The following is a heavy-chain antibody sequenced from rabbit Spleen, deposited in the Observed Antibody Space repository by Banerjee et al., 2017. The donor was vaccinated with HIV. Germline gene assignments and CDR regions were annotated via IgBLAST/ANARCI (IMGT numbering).Heavy chain of an antibody. J-gene: IGHJ4*01. Sequence: QQQLEESGGDLVKPEGSLTLTCTASGFSFSSAYWVCWVRQAPGKGLEWIACLYPAGSGDTDYANWVNGRFSISRENAQNTVFLQMTSLTAADTATYFCARDGAGGSYFALWGPGTLVTVS. CDR1: GFSFSSAYW. CDR2: LYPAGSGDT. V-gene: IGHV1S45*01. D-gene: IGHD8-1*01. CDR3: ARDGAGGSYFAL.